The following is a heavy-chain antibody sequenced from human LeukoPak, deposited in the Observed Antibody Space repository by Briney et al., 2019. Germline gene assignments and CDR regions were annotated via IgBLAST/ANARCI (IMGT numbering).Heavy chain of an antibody. V-gene: IGHV3-21*01. CDR2: ISSSSSYI. CDR3: ARAPFGGVTFDP. J-gene: IGHJ5*02. CDR1: GFTFSNYE. D-gene: IGHD2-8*02. Sequence: GGSLRLSCAASGFTFSNYEMNWVRQAPGKGLEWVSPISSSSSYIYYADSVKGRFTISNDNPKNPLSLQRNSLRADDTAVYYCARAPFGGVTFDPWGQGTLVTVSS.